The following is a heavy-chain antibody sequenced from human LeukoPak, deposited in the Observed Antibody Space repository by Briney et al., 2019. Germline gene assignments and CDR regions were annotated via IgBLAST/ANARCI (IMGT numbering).Heavy chain of an antibody. CDR2: ISSSSSYI. CDR1: GFTFSSYS. V-gene: IGHV3-21*01. Sequence: PGGSLRLSCAASGFTFSSYSMNWVRQAPGKGLEWVSSISSSSSYIYYADSVKGRFTISRDNAKNSLYLQMNSLRAEDTAVYYCARDRAMEYCSGGSCYYGTRYYFDYWGQGTLVTVSS. J-gene: IGHJ4*02. D-gene: IGHD2-15*01. CDR3: ARDRAMEYCSGGSCYYGTRYYFDY.